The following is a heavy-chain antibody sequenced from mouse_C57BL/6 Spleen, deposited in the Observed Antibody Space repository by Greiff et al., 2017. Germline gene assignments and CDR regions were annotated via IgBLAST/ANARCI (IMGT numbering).Heavy chain of an antibody. V-gene: IGHV1-80*01. D-gene: IGHD2-5*01. J-gene: IGHJ4*01. CDR1: GYAFSSYW. CDR3: ARGGSNGDYAMDY. Sequence: VQLQQSGAELVKPGASVKISCKASGYAFSSYWMNWVKQRPGKGLEWIGQIYPGDGDTNYNGKFKGKATLTADKSSSTAYMQLSSLTSEDSAVYFCARGGSNGDYAMDYWGQGTSVTVSS. CDR2: IYPGDGDT.